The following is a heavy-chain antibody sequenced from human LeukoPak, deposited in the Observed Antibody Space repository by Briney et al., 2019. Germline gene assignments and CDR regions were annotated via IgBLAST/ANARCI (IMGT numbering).Heavy chain of an antibody. CDR2: IIPILGIA. J-gene: IGHJ4*02. Sequence: SVKVSCKASGYTFTSYGITWVRQAPGQGLEWMGRIIPILGIANYAQKFQGRVTITADKSTSTAYMELSSLRSEDTAVYYCARLLSSGTVTTSDYWGQGTLVTVSS. CDR1: GYTFTSYG. D-gene: IGHD4-17*01. CDR3: ARLLSSGTVTTSDY. V-gene: IGHV1-69*04.